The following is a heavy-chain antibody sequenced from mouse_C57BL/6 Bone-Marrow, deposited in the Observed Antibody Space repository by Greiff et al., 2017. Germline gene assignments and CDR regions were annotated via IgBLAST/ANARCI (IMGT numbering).Heavy chain of an antibody. V-gene: IGHV14-4*01. J-gene: IGHJ2*01. CDR1: GFNINDDY. D-gene: IGHD3-2*02. CDR3: TAGQAYYFDY. CDR2: IDPENGDT. Sequence: VQLQQSGAELVRPGASVKLSCTASGFNINDDYMHWVQPRPEQGLEWIGWIDPENGDTEYASKFQGKATITPDTSSNTAYLQLSSLQSEDTAVYYCTAGQAYYFDYWGQGTTVTVSS.